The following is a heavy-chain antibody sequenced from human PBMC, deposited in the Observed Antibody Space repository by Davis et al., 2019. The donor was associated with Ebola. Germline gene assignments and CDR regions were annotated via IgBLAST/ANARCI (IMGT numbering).Heavy chain of an antibody. CDR3: ARLRFSSSRVRGNFDY. Sequence: GESLKISCKGSGYSFTTYWIGWVRQMPGKGLEWMGIIYPGDSDTRYSPSFQGQVTISADKSISTAYLQWSSLKASDTAMYYCARLRFSSSRVRGNFDYWGQGTLVTVSS. CDR1: GYSFTTYW. CDR2: IYPGDSDT. V-gene: IGHV5-51*01. D-gene: IGHD6-6*01. J-gene: IGHJ4*02.